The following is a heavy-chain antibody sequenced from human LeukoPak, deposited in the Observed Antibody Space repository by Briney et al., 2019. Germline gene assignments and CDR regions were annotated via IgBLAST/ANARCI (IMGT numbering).Heavy chain of an antibody. CDR2: IYHTGST. CDR3: ARAGSGWSFDY. J-gene: IGHJ4*02. D-gene: IGHD6-19*01. CDR1: GGSISFSY. Sequence: PSETLSLTCSVSGGSISFSYWNWIRQPPGKGLEWIGYIYHTGSTSYNPSLKSRVTTSLDTSRNQFSLKLTSVTAADTAVYYCARAGSGWSFDYWGQGTLVTVSS. V-gene: IGHV4-59*01.